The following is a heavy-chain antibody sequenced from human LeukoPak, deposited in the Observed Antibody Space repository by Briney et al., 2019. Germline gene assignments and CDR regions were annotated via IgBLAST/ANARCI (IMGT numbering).Heavy chain of an antibody. CDR1: GFTFSTYW. D-gene: IGHD7-27*01. V-gene: IGHV3-74*01. J-gene: IGHJ4*02. Sequence: GGSLRLSCAASGFTFSTYWMHWVRQAPGKGLVWVSRINTDGSSTSYADSVKGRFTISRDNAKNTLYLQMNSLRAEDTAVYYCARDDRGKTGALKGAPDYWGQGTLVTVSS. CDR2: INTDGSST. CDR3: ARDDRGKTGALKGAPDY.